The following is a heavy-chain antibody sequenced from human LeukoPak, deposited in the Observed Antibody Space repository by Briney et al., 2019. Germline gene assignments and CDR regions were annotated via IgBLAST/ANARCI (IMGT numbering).Heavy chain of an antibody. CDR3: ARDLGGDFDY. CDR2: IVPIFGIA. D-gene: IGHD3-16*01. J-gene: IGHJ4*02. CDR1: GGTFSSYA. Sequence: SVKVSCKASGGTFSSYAISWVRQAPGQGLEWMGRIVPIFGIANYAQKFQGRVTITADKSTSTAYMELSSLRSEDTAVYYCARDLGGDFDYWGQGTLVTVSS. V-gene: IGHV1-69*04.